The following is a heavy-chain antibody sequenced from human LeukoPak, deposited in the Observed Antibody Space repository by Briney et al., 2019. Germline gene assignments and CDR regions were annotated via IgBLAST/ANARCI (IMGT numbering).Heavy chain of an antibody. CDR1: GGSFSGYY. V-gene: IGHV4-34*01. CDR3: ARLGYCSSTSCLNYYYYMDV. Sequence: PSGTLSLTCAVYGGSFSGYYWSWIRQPPGRGLEWIGQINHSGRAKYNPPLTSEVTISVDTSKTQFSLKLSSVTAADTAVYYCARLGYCSSTSCLNYYYYMDVWGKGTTVTVSS. CDR2: INHSGRA. J-gene: IGHJ6*03. D-gene: IGHD2-2*01.